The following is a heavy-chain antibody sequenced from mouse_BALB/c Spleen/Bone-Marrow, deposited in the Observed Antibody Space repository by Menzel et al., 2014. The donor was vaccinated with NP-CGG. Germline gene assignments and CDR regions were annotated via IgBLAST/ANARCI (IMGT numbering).Heavy chain of an antibody. CDR2: INPYNDGT. Sequence: EVQGVESGPELVKPGASVKMSCKASGYTFTSYVMHWVKQKLGQGLERIGYINPYNDGTKYNEKFKGKATLTSDKSSSTAYMELSSLTSEDSAVYYCARGGYGNVYYAMDYWGQGTSVTVSS. D-gene: IGHD2-10*02. V-gene: IGHV1-14*01. CDR1: GYTFTSYV. CDR3: ARGGYGNVYYAMDY. J-gene: IGHJ4*01.